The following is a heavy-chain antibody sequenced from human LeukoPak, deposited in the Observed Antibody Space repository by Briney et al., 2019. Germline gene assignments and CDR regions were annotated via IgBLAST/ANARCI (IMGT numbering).Heavy chain of an antibody. CDR1: GYTFTSYG. CDR3: ARDFTPMDYYDSSGKNRPFDY. J-gene: IGHJ4*02. Sequence: GASVKVSCKASGYTFTSYGISWVRQAPGQGLEWMGWISAYNGNTNYAQKLQGRVTMTTDTSTSTAYMELRSLRSDDTAVYYCARDFTPMDYYDSSGKNRPFDYWGQGTLVTVSS. CDR2: ISAYNGNT. D-gene: IGHD3-22*01. V-gene: IGHV1-18*01.